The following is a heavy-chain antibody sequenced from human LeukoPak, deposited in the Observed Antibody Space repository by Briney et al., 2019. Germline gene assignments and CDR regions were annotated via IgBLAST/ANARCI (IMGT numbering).Heavy chain of an antibody. D-gene: IGHD2-21*02. CDR3: ARDRDFPRDQFDY. Sequence: GGSLRLSCAASGFTFGSYAMSWVRQAPGEGLEWVSAISADGGSPWYAGSVRGRSTISRDNSKNTVYLQMESLRVEDTAVYFCARDRDFPRDQFDYWGQGTLVTVSS. V-gene: IGHV3-23*01. J-gene: IGHJ4*02. CDR1: GFTFGSYA. CDR2: ISADGGSP.